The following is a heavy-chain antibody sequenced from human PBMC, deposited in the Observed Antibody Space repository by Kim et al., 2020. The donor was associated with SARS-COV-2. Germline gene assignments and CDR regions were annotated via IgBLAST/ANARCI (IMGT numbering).Heavy chain of an antibody. Sequence: SETLSLTCAVSGGSISSSNWWSWVRQPPGKGLEWIGEIYHSGSTNYNPSLKSRVTISVDKSKNQFSLKLSSVTAADTAVYYCARAVTTVDYYYYYGMDVWGQGTTVTVSS. J-gene: IGHJ6*02. CDR2: IYHSGST. CDR1: GGSISSSNW. CDR3: ARAVTTVDYYYYYGMDV. D-gene: IGHD4-17*01. V-gene: IGHV4-4*02.